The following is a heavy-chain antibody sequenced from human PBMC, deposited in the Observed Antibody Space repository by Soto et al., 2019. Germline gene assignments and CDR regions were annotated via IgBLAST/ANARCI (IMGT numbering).Heavy chain of an antibody. CDR1: GYTFTGYY. J-gene: IGHJ3*02. Sequence: QVQLVQSGAEVKKPGASVKVSCKASGYTFTGYYMHWVRQAPGQGLEWMGWINPNSGGTNYAQKFQGRVTMTRDTSISTAYMELSRLRSDATAVYYCSRDKDSRPNSSVPFPYAFDIWRQGTMVTVSS. CDR3: SRDKDSRPNSSVPFPYAFDI. CDR2: INPNSGGT. D-gene: IGHD7-27*01. V-gene: IGHV1-2*02.